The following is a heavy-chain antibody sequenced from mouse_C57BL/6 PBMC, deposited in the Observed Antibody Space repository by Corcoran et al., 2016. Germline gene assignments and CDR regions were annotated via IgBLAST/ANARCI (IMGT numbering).Heavy chain of an antibody. J-gene: IGHJ2*01. D-gene: IGHD2-5*01. CDR3: ARYYSNYLYYFDY. Sequence: EVQLQQSVAELVRPGASVKLSCTASGFNIKNTSMHWVKQRPEQGLEWIGRIDPANGNTKYAPKFQGKATITADTSSNIAYLQLSSLTSEDTAIYYCARYYSNYLYYFDYWGQGTTLTVSS. CDR2: IDPANGNT. V-gene: IGHV14-3*01. CDR1: GFNIKNTS.